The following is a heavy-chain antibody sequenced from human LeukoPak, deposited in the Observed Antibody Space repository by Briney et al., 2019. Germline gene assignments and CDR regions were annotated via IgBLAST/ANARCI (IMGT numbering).Heavy chain of an antibody. V-gene: IGHV4-59*01. J-gene: IGHJ4*02. CDR3: ARDGTSGFDY. Sequence: SDTLSLTCTVSGLSLSIYYGIWTPQPPGKGLKWIGYIYYSGNTNYNPSLKSRVTISVDTSNNQFSLNLHPVTAADTAIYYCARDGTSGFDYWGRGILVTVSS. CDR1: GLSLSIYY. D-gene: IGHD1-1*01. CDR2: IYYSGNT.